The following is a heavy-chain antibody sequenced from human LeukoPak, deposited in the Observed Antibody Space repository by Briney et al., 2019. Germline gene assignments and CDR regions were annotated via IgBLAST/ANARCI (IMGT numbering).Heavy chain of an antibody. CDR2: IYYSGST. J-gene: IGHJ5*02. CDR3: ASTYDSSEGWFDP. Sequence: SETLSLTCTVSGGSISSYYWSWIRQHPGKGLEWIGYIYYSGSTNYNPSLKSRVTISVDTSKNQFSLKLSSVTAADTAVYYCASTYDSSEGWFDPWGQGTLVTVSS. CDR1: GGSISSYY. D-gene: IGHD3-22*01. V-gene: IGHV4-59*01.